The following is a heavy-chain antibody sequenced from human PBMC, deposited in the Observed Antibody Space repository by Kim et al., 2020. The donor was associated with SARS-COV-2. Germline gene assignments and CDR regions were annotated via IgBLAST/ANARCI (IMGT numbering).Heavy chain of an antibody. CDR1: GGSISSSSYY. Sequence: SETLSLTCTVSGGSISSSSYYWGWIRQPPGKGLEWIGSIYYSGSTYYNPSLKSRVTISVDTSKNQFSRKLSSGTAADTAVYYCRSASGGFDYYYYGMDV. J-gene: IGHJ6*01. D-gene: IGHD3-10*01. CDR2: IYYSGST. CDR3: RSASGGFDYYYYGMDV. V-gene: IGHV4-39*01.